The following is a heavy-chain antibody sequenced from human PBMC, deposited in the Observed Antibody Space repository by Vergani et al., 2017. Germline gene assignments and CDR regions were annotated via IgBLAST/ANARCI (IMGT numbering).Heavy chain of an antibody. CDR1: GFTFNQYG. J-gene: IGHJ5*02. D-gene: IGHD1-14*01. CDR2: TWYDGNNK. CDR3: AKDLRLLYNRFDP. Sequence: QVQLVESGGGVVQPGRSLRLSCAASGFTFNQYGMHWVRQAPGKGLGWVAVTWYDGNNKQYADSVKGRFTISRENSKGTMYLQMNSLRDEDTGVYYCAKDLRLLYNRFDPWGQGTLVTVSS. V-gene: IGHV3-33*06.